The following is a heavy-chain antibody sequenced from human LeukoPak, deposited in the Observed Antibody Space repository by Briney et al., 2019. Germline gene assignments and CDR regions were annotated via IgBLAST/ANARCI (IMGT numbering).Heavy chain of an antibody. CDR1: GGSFSSSSYY. V-gene: IGHV4-39*01. CDR2: FYYSRNN. D-gene: IGHD3-10*01. CDR3: ARCLWFGDLLFWFDP. Sequence: SETLSLTCTVSGGSFSSSSYYWGWIRQPQGQGLEWIGRFYYSRNNYYNSSLKSRVTISVDTSKNQFSLKLSSVTAADTAVYYCARCLWFGDLLFWFDPWGQGTLVTVSS. J-gene: IGHJ5*02.